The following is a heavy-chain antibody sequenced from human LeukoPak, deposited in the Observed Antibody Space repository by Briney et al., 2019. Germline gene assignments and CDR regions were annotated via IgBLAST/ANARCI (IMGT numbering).Heavy chain of an antibody. V-gene: IGHV1-58*02. CDR1: GFNFTNSA. CDR3: ARDRHQWLAYWYLDL. Sequence: GTSVKVSCKASGFNFTNSAMQWVRQARGQRPEWIGWIVIGSGNTNYAQKFQERVTITRDMSTSITYMELRNLRSDDTAVYYCARDRHQWLAYWYLDLWGRGTLVTVSS. D-gene: IGHD6-19*01. CDR2: IVIGSGNT. J-gene: IGHJ2*01.